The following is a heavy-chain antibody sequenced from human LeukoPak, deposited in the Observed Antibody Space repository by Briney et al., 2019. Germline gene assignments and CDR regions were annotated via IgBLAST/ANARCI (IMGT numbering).Heavy chain of an antibody. Sequence: SETLSLTCTVSGGSISSYHWSWIRQPPGKGLEWIGYIYYSGSTNYNPSLKSRVTISVDTSKNQFSLKLSSVTAADTAVYYCARHSPRLPFDYWGQGTLVTVSS. D-gene: IGHD5/OR15-5a*01. CDR1: GGSISSYH. V-gene: IGHV4-59*08. J-gene: IGHJ4*02. CDR2: IYYSGST. CDR3: ARHSPRLPFDY.